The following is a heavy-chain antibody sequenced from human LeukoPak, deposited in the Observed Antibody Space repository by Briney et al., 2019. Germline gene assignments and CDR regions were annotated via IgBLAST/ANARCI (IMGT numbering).Heavy chain of an antibody. CDR1: GYTFTSYD. V-gene: IGHV1-8*01. Sequence: GASVKVSCKASGYTFTSYDINWVRQATGQGLEWMGWMNPNSGNTGYAQKFQGRVTMTRNTSISTAYMELSSLRSEDTAVYYCARVMRRVGYSSSWYAYWGQGTLVTVSS. J-gene: IGHJ4*02. CDR2: MNPNSGNT. D-gene: IGHD6-13*01. CDR3: ARVMRRVGYSSSWYAY.